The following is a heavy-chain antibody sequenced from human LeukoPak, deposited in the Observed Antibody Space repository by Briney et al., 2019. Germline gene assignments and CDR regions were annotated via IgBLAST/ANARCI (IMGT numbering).Heavy chain of an antibody. CDR1: GGSISNYY. CDR2: IYTSGST. V-gene: IGHV4-4*07. CDR3: TRDGGEGYNWVDY. Sequence: SETLSLTCTVSGGSISNYYWGWIRQPAGKGLEWIGRIYTSGSTNYNPSLKSRVTMSIDTSKKQFSLKLTSVTAADTAVYYCTRDGGEGYNWVDYWGQGTLVTVSA. D-gene: IGHD5-24*01. J-gene: IGHJ4*02.